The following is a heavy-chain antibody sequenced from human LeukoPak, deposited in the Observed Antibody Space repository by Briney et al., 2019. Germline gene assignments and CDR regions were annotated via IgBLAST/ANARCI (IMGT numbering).Heavy chain of an antibody. D-gene: IGHD3-22*01. J-gene: IGHJ4*02. V-gene: IGHV3-7*01. CDR3: AGGRGWLVDY. CDR2: IKQDGTEK. CDR1: GFTFSSYW. Sequence: GGSLRLSCAASGFTFSSYWMNWVRQAPGKGLEWVANIKQDGTEKLYVDSVKGRFTISRDNAKNSLYLQMNSLRAEDTAVYFCAGGRGWLVDYWGQGTRVTVSS.